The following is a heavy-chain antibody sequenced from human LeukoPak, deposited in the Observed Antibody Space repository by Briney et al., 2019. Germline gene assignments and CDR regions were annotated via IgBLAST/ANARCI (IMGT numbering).Heavy chain of an antibody. Sequence: SETLSLTCTVSGGSISSGGYSWSWIRQPPGKGLEWIGYIYHSGSTYYNPSLKSRVTISVDRSKNQFSLKLSSVTAADTAVYYCARYFDWEYYFDYWGQGTLVTVSS. CDR3: ARYFDWEYYFDY. CDR1: GGSISSGGYS. V-gene: IGHV4-30-2*01. J-gene: IGHJ4*02. CDR2: IYHSGST. D-gene: IGHD3-9*01.